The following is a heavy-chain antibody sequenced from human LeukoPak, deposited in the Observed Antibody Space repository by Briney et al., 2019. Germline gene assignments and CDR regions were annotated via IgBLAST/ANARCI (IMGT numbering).Heavy chain of an antibody. CDR3: AREERGYSGVVAFDI. V-gene: IGHV4-30-2*01. D-gene: IGHD6-13*01. Sequence: ASETLSLTCTVSGGSISSGGYYWSWIRQPPGKGLEWIGYIYHSGSTYYNPSLKSRVTISVDRSKNQFSLKLSSVTAADTAVYYCAREERGYSGVVAFDIWGQGTMVTVSS. CDR2: IYHSGST. CDR1: GGSISSGGYY. J-gene: IGHJ3*02.